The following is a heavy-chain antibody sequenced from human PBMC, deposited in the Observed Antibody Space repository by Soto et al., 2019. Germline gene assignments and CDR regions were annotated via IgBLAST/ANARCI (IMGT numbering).Heavy chain of an antibody. CDR3: VKDLLGVSGGVATITSFENPPFVFGMDV. D-gene: IGHD5-12*01. V-gene: IGHV3-64D*08. CDR2: ISSNGGST. J-gene: IGHJ6*02. Sequence: GGSLRLSCSASGFTFSSYAMHWVRQAPGKGLEYVSAISSNGGSTYYADSVKGRFTISRDNSKNTLYLQMSSLRAEDTAVYYCVKDLLGVSGGVATITSFENPPFVFGMDVWGQGTTVTASS. CDR1: GFTFSSYA.